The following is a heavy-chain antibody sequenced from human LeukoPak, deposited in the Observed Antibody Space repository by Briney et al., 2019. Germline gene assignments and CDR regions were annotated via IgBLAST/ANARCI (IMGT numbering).Heavy chain of an antibody. V-gene: IGHV3-30-3*01. CDR2: ISYDGSNK. CDR1: GFTFSGYA. J-gene: IGHJ4*02. CDR3: ARDPVSYSGSYFDY. D-gene: IGHD1-26*01. Sequence: GGSLRLSCVASGFTFSGYAMSWVRQAPGKGLEWVAVISYDGSNKYYADSVKGRFTISRDNSKNTLYLQMNSLRAEDTAVYYCARDPVSYSGSYFDYWGQGTLVTVSS.